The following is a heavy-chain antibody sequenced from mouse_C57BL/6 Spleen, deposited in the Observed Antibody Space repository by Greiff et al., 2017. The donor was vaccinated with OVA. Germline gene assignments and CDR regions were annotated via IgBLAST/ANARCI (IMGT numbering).Heavy chain of an antibody. CDR2: IWSGGST. D-gene: IGHD1-1*01. Sequence: QVQLKQSGPGLVQPSQSLSITCTVSGFSLTSYGVHWVRQSPGKGLEWLGVIWSGGSTDYNAAFISRLSISKDNSKSQVFFKMNSLQADDTAIYYCAKYYGSSYRYFDVGGTGTTVTVSS. J-gene: IGHJ1*03. CDR3: AKYYGSSYRYFDV. CDR1: GFSLTSYG. V-gene: IGHV2-2*01.